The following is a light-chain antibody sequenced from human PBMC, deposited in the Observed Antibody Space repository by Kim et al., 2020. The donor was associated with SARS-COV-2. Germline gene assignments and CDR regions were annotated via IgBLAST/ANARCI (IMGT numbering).Light chain of an antibody. CDR3: QQRISWPLT. J-gene: IGKJ3*01. Sequence: FSPGERATLSCRASQSVSSHLAWYQQKPGQAPRLLIYDASNRATGIPARFSGSGSGTDFTLTISSLEPEDFAVYYCQQRISWPLTFGPGTKVDIK. CDR1: QSVSSH. V-gene: IGKV3-11*01. CDR2: DAS.